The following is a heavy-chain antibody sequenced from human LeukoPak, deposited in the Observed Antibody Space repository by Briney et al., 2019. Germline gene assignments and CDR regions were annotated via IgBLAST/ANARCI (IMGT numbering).Heavy chain of an antibody. J-gene: IGHJ4*02. CDR3: ARESDYGDFFFDY. D-gene: IGHD4-17*01. CDR1: GFTFSSYE. Sequence: PGGSLRLSCAASGFTFSSYEMSWVRQAPGKGLEWVSYISSSGGIIYYADSVKGRFTISSDNAKNSLYLQMNSLRAEDTAVYYCARESDYGDFFFDYWGQGTLVTVSS. CDR2: ISSSGGII. V-gene: IGHV3-48*03.